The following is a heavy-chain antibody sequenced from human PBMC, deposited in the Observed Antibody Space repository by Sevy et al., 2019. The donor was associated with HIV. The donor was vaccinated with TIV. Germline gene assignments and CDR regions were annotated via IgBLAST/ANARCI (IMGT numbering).Heavy chain of an antibody. Sequence: SETLSLTCTVSGGSISSSSYYWGWIRQPPGKGLEWIGSIYYSGSTYYNPSLKSRVTISVDTSKNQFSLKLSSVTAADTAVYYCASHSGIAVAGTPGDDAFDIWGQGTMVTVSS. CDR3: ASHSGIAVAGTPGDDAFDI. CDR2: IYYSGST. J-gene: IGHJ3*02. V-gene: IGHV4-39*01. D-gene: IGHD6-19*01. CDR1: GGSISSSSYY.